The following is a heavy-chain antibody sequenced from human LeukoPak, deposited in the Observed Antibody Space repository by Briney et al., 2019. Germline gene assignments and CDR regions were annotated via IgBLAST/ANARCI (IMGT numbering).Heavy chain of an antibody. V-gene: IGHV3-30*02. CDR2: IRYDGSKK. CDR3: AKIPYGDYVLDYYYYLDV. J-gene: IGHJ6*03. Sequence: GGSLRLSCTASGFAFRSHAMHWVRQAPGKGLEWVAFIRYDGSKKFYADSVKGRFTISRDNSKNTLYLQMYSLRAEDTAVYYCAKIPYGDYVLDYYYYLDVWGKGTTVTISS. D-gene: IGHD4-17*01. CDR1: GFAFRSHA.